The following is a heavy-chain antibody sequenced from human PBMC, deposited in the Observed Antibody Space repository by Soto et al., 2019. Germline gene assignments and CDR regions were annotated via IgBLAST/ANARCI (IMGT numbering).Heavy chain of an antibody. CDR2: IYSSGST. CDR1: GGSISSYS. Sequence: SETLSLTCTVSGGSISSYSWSWIRQPPGKGLEWIGYIYSSGSTYYNPSLRSRVTILLDTSKSHFSLNLTSVTASDTAVYYCARQRASYATGWYSFDSWGKGALVTVTS. D-gene: IGHD2-8*01. V-gene: IGHV4-59*08. CDR3: ARQRASYATGWYSFDS. J-gene: IGHJ4*02.